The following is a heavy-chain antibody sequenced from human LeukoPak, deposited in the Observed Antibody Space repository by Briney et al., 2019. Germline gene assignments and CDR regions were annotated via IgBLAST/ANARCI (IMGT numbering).Heavy chain of an antibody. CDR2: IYRNADGGTT. V-gene: IGHV3-15*05. J-gene: IGHJ6*02. Sequence: GGSLRLSCAASGFTFSNSWMTWVRQAPGKGLEWVGRIYRNADGGTTDYAAPVKGRFTISRDDSKNTLYLQMNSLKTEDTAVYYCTTDSYCSTTTCYASSNYYYGLDAWGQGTSVTVSS. CDR3: TTDSYCSTTTCYASSNYYYGLDA. D-gene: IGHD2-2*01. CDR1: GFTFSNSW.